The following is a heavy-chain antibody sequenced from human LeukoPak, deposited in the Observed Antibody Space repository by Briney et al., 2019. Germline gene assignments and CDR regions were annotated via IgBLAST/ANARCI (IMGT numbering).Heavy chain of an antibody. D-gene: IGHD3-22*01. CDR3: ANPDSSGFYLSIRRDF. J-gene: IGHJ4*02. Sequence: GGSLRLSCTASGFTFSDYDMSWVRQAPGKGLEWVSTMTGSGDSTYYADSVKGRFTVSRDNSKNTLYLEMNSLRAEDTAVYFCANPDSSGFYLSIRRDFWGQGTLVTVSS. CDR1: GFTFSDYD. V-gene: IGHV3-23*01. CDR2: MTGSGDST.